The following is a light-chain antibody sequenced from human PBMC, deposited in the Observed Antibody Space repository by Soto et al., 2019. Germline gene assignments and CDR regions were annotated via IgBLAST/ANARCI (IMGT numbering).Light chain of an antibody. J-gene: IGKJ2*02. V-gene: IGKV1-33*01. CDR3: QHYDNLPCT. CDR2: DAS. Sequence: DIQMTQSPSSPSASVGDRVTITCQASQDITKYLSWFQQKPGKVPKLLIYDASKWETGVPSRFSGSVSGTDFTFTISSLQPEDIATYYCQHYDNLPCTFGQGTKLEMK. CDR1: QDITKY.